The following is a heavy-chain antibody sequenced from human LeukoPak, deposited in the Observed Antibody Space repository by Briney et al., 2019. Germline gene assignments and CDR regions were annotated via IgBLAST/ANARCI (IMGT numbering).Heavy chain of an antibody. J-gene: IGHJ4*02. Sequence: GGSLRLSCAASGFTFDDYAMHWVRQAPGKGLEWVSGISWNSGSIGHADSVKGRFTISRDNAKNSLYLQMNSLRAEDTALYYCAKDGYSNYLYYFDYWGQGTLVTVSS. CDR2: ISWNSGSI. CDR1: GFTFDDYA. CDR3: AKDGYSNYLYYFDY. D-gene: IGHD4-11*01. V-gene: IGHV3-9*01.